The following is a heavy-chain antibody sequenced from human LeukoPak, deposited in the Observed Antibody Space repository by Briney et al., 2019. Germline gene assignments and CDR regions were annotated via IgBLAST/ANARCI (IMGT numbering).Heavy chain of an antibody. V-gene: IGHV4-39*01. D-gene: IGHD3-9*01. CDR2: IYYSGST. CDR1: GGSISSSSYY. Sequence: SETLSLTCTVSGGSISSSSYYWGWIRQPPGKGLEWIGSIYYSGSTYYNPSLKSRVTISVDTSKNQFSLKLSSVTAADTAVYYCARLDPDPVRYYVDYWGQGTLVTVSS. CDR3: ARLDPDPVRYYVDY. J-gene: IGHJ4*02.